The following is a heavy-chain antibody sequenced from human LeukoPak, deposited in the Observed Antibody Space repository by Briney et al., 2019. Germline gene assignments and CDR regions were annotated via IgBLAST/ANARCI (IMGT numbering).Heavy chain of an antibody. CDR2: IWYDGSNK. CDR1: GFTFSSYG. Sequence: GGSLRLSCAASGFTFSSYGMHWVRQAPGKGLEWVAVIWYDGSNKYYADSVKGRFTISRDNSKNTLYLQMNSLRAEDTAVYYCAREDPKTGVHYYYYGMDVWGQGTTVTVSS. J-gene: IGHJ6*02. CDR3: AREDPKTGVHYYYYGMDV. V-gene: IGHV3-33*01. D-gene: IGHD7-27*01.